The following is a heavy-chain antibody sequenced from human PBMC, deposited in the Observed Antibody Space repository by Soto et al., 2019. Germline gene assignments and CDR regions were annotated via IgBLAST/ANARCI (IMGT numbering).Heavy chain of an antibody. Sequence: QLVESGGGLVQPGGSMKLSCVGSGFVFSEYYVDWVRQGPGKGLEWVARSRNRANTYSTQYAPSVKGRFIISRDNSRNSVSLQMNSLKIDDTAVYYCAGSGAHTFDFWGPGAPVSVSS. V-gene: IGHV3-72*01. CDR1: GFVFSEYY. CDR3: AGSGAHTFDF. CDR2: SRNRANTYST. J-gene: IGHJ4*02. D-gene: IGHD5-12*01.